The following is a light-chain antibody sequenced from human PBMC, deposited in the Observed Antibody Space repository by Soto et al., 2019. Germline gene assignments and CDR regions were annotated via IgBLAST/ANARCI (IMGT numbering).Light chain of an antibody. V-gene: IGLV2-14*03. CDR1: SSDVGGYNY. CDR3: TSYTSSTTNV. Sequence: QSALTQPASVSGSPGQSITISCTGTSSDVGGYNYVSWYQQHPGKAPKLLINDVSNRPSGISDRFSGSKSGNTASLTISGLQAEYEADYYCTSYTSSTTNVFGTGNNVTVL. CDR2: DVS. J-gene: IGLJ1*01.